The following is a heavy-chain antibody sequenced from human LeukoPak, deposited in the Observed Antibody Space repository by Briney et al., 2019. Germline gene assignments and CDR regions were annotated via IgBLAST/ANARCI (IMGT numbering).Heavy chain of an antibody. V-gene: IGHV4-61*02. Sequence: SETLSLTCTVSGGSISSGTYYWSWIRQPAGKGLEWSGRISTSGTTNYSPSLNSRVTISEDTSKNQISLKLSSVTAADTAVYYCARDLGSGWFDYWGQGTLVTVSS. CDR2: ISTSGTT. J-gene: IGHJ4*02. CDR3: ARDLGSGWFDY. D-gene: IGHD6-19*01. CDR1: GGSISSGTYY.